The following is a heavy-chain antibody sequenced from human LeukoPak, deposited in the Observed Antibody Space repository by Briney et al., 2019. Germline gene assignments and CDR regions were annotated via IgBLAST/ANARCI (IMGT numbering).Heavy chain of an antibody. CDR2: IKQDGSEK. Sequence: GGSLRLSCAASGFIVSGDFMSWVRQAPGKGLEWVANIKQDGSEKYYVDSLKGRFTISRDNAKNSLYLQMNSLRAEDTAVYFCARLTWGLVDNWGQGTLVTVSS. J-gene: IGHJ4*02. D-gene: IGHD7-27*01. CDR1: GFIVSGDF. CDR3: ARLTWGLVDN. V-gene: IGHV3-7*01.